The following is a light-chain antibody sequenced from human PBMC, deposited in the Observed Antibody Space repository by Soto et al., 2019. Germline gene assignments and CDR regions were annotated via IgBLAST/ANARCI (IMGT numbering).Light chain of an antibody. Sequence: EIVLTQSPVTLSLSPGERATLSCRASQSVSSRLAWYQQKPGQAPRLLIYVVSNRATGIPARFSGSGSGTDFALTISSLEPEDFAVYYCQQRDYWQVTFGQGTRLEIK. V-gene: IGKV3-11*01. CDR1: QSVSSR. CDR2: VVS. CDR3: QQRDYWQVT. J-gene: IGKJ5*01.